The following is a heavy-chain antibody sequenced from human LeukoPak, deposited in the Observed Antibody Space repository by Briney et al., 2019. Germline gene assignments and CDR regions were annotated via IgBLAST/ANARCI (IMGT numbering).Heavy chain of an antibody. D-gene: IGHD5-12*01. V-gene: IGHV1-2*06. CDR3: ARSNGYDEPFDY. J-gene: IGHJ4*02. CDR1: GYAFTGYY. Sequence: ASVKVSCKASGYAFTGYYFHWVRQAPGQGLEWMARINPNSGGTNYAQKFQGRVTMTRDTSVSTPYMELSRLRSDDTAVYYCARSNGYDEPFDYWGQGTLVTVSS. CDR2: INPNSGGT.